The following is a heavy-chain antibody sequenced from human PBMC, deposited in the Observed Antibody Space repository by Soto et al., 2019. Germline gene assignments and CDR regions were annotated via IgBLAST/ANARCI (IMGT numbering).Heavy chain of an antibody. Sequence: SETLSLTGTVSGGSISSYYWGWIRQPPGKGLEWIGYIYYSGSTNYNPSLKSRVTISVDTSKNQLSLKLSSVTAADTAVYYCARQMTTVTTRHYYYGMDVWGQGTTVTVSS. CDR2: IYYSGST. CDR1: GGSISSYY. D-gene: IGHD4-17*01. J-gene: IGHJ6*02. CDR3: ARQMTTVTTRHYYYGMDV. V-gene: IGHV4-59*13.